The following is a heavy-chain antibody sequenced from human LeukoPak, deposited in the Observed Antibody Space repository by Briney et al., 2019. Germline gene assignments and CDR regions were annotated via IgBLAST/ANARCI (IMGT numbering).Heavy chain of an antibody. D-gene: IGHD6-13*01. CDR1: GGSISSYY. J-gene: IGHJ6*02. CDR3: ARLVAAAGHLPHYYYGMDV. CDR2: IYYSGST. Sequence: SETLSLTCTVSGGSISSYYWSWIRQPPGKGLEWIGYIYYSGSTNYNPSLKSRVTISVDTSKNQFSLKLSSVTAADTAVYDCARLVAAAGHLPHYYYGMDVWGQGTTVTVSS. V-gene: IGHV4-59*12.